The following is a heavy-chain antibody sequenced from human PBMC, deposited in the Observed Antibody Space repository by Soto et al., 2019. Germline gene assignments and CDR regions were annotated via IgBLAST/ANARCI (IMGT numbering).Heavy chain of an antibody. D-gene: IGHD1-1*01. V-gene: IGHV1-3*01. Sequence: QVQLVQSGAEVKKPGASVKVSCKASGYTFTSYGIHWVRQAPGQGLEWMGGIDGGSGNTKYSPKIQGRVTVTRDTSECTAYMELSSLRSEDTAVYYCARDRVLNGLFDYWGQGTLVTVS. CDR3: ARDRVLNGLFDY. J-gene: IGHJ4*02. CDR2: IDGGSGNT. CDR1: GYTFTSYG.